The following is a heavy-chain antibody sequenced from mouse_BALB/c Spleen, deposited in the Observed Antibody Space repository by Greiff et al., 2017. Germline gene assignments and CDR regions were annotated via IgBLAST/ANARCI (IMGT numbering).Heavy chain of an antibody. Sequence: EVKVVESGGGLVKPGGSLKLSCAASGFTFSSYAMSWVRQTPEKRLEWVATISSGGSYTYYPDSVKGRFTISRDNAKNTLYLQMSSLRSEDTAMYYCARHGALAMITTTGSAMDYWGQGTSVTVSS. CDR1: GFTFSSYA. D-gene: IGHD2-4*01. CDR2: ISSGGSYT. CDR3: ARHGALAMITTTGSAMDY. V-gene: IGHV5-9-3*01. J-gene: IGHJ4*01.